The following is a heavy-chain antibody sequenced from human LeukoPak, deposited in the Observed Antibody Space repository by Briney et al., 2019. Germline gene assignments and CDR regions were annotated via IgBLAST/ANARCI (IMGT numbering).Heavy chain of an antibody. CDR1: GFTFSSYA. Sequence: GGSLRLSCAASGFTFSSYAMSWVRQAPGKGLEWVSAISGSGGSTYYADSVKGRFTISRDNSKNTLYLQMNSLRAEDTAVYYCAKGAFYCSGGNCLVNVDVWGQGTTVTVSS. V-gene: IGHV3-23*01. CDR3: AKGAFYCSGGNCLVNVDV. D-gene: IGHD2-15*01. CDR2: ISGSGGST. J-gene: IGHJ6*02.